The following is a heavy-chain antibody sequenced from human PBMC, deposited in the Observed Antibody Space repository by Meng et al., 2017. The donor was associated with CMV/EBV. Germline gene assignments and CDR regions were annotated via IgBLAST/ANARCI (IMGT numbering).Heavy chain of an antibody. D-gene: IGHD5-12*01. CDR3: SRHWFSAYDYYFDY. CDR2: IRSKVYGGTA. CDR1: GFTFANYA. J-gene: IGHJ4*02. V-gene: IGHV3-49*04. Sequence: GGSLRLSCTTSGFTFANYAMSLVRQTPGKGLEWVGFIRSKVYGGTADYAASVKGRFSVSRDDSKRIAYLQMSSLKTEDTAVYYCSRHWFSAYDYYFDYWGRGTLVTVSS.